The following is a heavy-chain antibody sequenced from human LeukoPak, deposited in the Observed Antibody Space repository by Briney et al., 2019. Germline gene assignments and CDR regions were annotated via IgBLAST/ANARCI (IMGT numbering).Heavy chain of an antibody. CDR2: ISAYNGNT. D-gene: IGHD5-18*01. Sequence: GASVKVSCKASGYTFTSYGISWVRQAPGQGLEWMGWISAYNGNTNYAQKLQGRVTMTTDTSTSTAYMELRSLRSDDTAMYYCARDCRRIQLWLRSRDAFDIWGQGTMVTVSS. V-gene: IGHV1-18*01. CDR3: ARDCRRIQLWLRSRDAFDI. CDR1: GYTFTSYG. J-gene: IGHJ3*02.